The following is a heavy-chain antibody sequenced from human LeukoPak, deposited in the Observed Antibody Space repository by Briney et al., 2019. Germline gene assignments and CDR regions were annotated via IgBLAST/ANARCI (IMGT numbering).Heavy chain of an antibody. D-gene: IGHD4-23*01. CDR1: GFTFSNYG. V-gene: IGHV3-30*18. J-gene: IGHJ5*01. CDR3: AKARGELNGGSDS. Sequence: GGSLRLSCAASGFTFSNYGMHWVRQAPGKGLEWVAVISYDGSNKYYADSVKGRFTISRDNSKNTLYLQMDSLRAEDTAVFYCAKARGELNGGSDSWGQGTQVIVSS. CDR2: ISYDGSNK.